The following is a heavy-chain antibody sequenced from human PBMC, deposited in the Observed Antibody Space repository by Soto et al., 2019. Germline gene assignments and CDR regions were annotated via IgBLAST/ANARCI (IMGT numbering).Heavy chain of an antibody. V-gene: IGHV1-8*01. Sequence: ASVKVSCKXSGYTFTSYDINWVRQATGRGLEWMGWMNPNSGNTGYAQKFQGRVTMARNTSISTAYMEPSSLRSEDTAVYYCSMIVVAKGGYYFDYWGQGTLVTVSS. CDR3: SMIVVAKGGYYFDY. D-gene: IGHD3-22*01. J-gene: IGHJ4*02. CDR1: GYTFTSYD. CDR2: MNPNSGNT.